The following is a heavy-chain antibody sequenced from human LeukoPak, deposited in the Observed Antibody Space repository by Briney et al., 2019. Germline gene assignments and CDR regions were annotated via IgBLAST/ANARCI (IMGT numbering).Heavy chain of an antibody. D-gene: IGHD3-10*01. V-gene: IGHV3-30-3*01. Sequence: PGRSLRLSCAASGFTFSSYAMHWVRQAPGKGLEWVAVISYDGSNKYYADSVKGRFTISRDNSKNTLYLQMNSLRAEDTAVCYCARVRRRYYGSGSWSLYVWGQGTTVTVSS. CDR1: GFTFSSYA. CDR2: ISYDGSNK. CDR3: ARVRRRYYGSGSWSLYV. J-gene: IGHJ6*02.